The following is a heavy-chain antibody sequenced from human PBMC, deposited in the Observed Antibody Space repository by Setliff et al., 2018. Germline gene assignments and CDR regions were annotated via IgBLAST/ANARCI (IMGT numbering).Heavy chain of an antibody. CDR1: GGSISSHY. CDR3: ARESGYYYDSSGYYTDAFDI. V-gene: IGHV4-59*11. CDR2: IYYSGST. J-gene: IGHJ3*02. D-gene: IGHD3-22*01. Sequence: PSETLSLTCTVSGGSISSHYWSWIRQPPGKGLEWIGSIYYSGSTNYNPSLKSRVTISVDTSKNQFSMKLSSVTAADTAVYYCARESGYYYDSSGYYTDAFDIWGQGTMVTVSS.